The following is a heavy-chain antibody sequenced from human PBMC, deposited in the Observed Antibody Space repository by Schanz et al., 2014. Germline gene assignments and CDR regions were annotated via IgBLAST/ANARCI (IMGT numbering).Heavy chain of an antibody. V-gene: IGHV3-7*01. CDR2: IKQDGSEK. J-gene: IGHJ4*02. CDR3: AKYGGELGVSFEY. Sequence: EVQLLESGGGPVEPGGSLRLSCAASGFTFSSYWMSWVRQAPGEGLEWVANIKQDGSEKYYVDSVKGRFTISRDNAKNSLYLQMNSLRPEDTAVYYCAKYGGELGVSFEYWGQGTLVTVSS. D-gene: IGHD7-27*01. CDR1: GFTFSSYW.